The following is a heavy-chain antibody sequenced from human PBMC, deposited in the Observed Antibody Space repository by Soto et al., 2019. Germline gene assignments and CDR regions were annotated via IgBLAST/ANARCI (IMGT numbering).Heavy chain of an antibody. Sequence: QPGGSLRLSCAASGFTFSTYAMSWVRQAPGKGLEWVSGVSGTGSNTYYADSVKGRFTISRDNSKSMLYVQMNSLRAEDTALYFCVKGRSALSGGSQYYFDYWGQGTLVTVSS. J-gene: IGHJ4*02. D-gene: IGHD2-15*01. CDR2: VSGTGSNT. CDR3: VKGRSALSGGSQYYFDY. V-gene: IGHV3-23*01. CDR1: GFTFSTYA.